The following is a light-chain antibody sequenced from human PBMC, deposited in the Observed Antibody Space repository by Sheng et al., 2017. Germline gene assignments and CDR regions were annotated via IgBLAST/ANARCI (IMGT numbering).Light chain of an antibody. CDR2: EDD. CDR3: QSYDTSNHVV. V-gene: IGLV6-57*01. CDR1: SGSIASTY. J-gene: IGLJ2*01. Sequence: NFMLTQPHSVSESPGKTVTISCTRDSGSIASTYVQWYQQRPGSSPILLIYEDDQRPSGVPGRFSGSIDSSSNSASLTISGLEPEDAADYYCQSYDTSNHVVFGGGTKLTVL.